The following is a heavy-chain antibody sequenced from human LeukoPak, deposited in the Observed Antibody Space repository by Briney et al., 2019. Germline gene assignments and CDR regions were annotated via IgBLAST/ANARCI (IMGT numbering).Heavy chain of an antibody. J-gene: IGHJ3*02. CDR3: AREGVVVPAAIGAFDI. V-gene: IGHV3-33*01. D-gene: IGHD2-2*01. CDR2: IWYDGSNK. Sequence: GGSLRLSCAASGFTFSSYGMHWVRQAPGKGLEWVAVIWYDGSNKYYADSVKGRFTISRDNSKNTLYLQMNSLRAEDTAVYYCAREGVVVPAAIGAFDIWGQGTMVTVSS. CDR1: GFTFSSYG.